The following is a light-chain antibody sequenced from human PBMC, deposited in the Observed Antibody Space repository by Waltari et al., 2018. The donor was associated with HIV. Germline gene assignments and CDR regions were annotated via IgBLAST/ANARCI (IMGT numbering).Light chain of an antibody. Sequence: DIQLTQFPSFLSASVGDRVTITCRAGQGISTYLAWYQQKPGKAPKRLIYAASTLQSGVPSRFSGSGSGTEFTLTISSLQPEDFATYYCQQVNTAFTFGPGTKVEIK. CDR2: AAS. CDR1: QGISTY. CDR3: QQVNTAFT. J-gene: IGKJ3*01. V-gene: IGKV1-9*01.